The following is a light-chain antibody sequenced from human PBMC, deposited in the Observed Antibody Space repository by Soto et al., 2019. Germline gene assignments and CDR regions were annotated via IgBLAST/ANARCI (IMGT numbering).Light chain of an antibody. CDR2: NAL. CDR3: QQCNNWPRT. J-gene: IGKJ1*01. CDR1: QSVSTN. V-gene: IGKV3-15*01. Sequence: EIVMTQSPSTLSVSLGERATLTCRASQSVSTNLAWYQQKPGLAPRLLIYNALNWDTGIPARFSGSGSGTEFTLTISSLQSEDFAFYYCQQCNNWPRTFGQGTKVDIK.